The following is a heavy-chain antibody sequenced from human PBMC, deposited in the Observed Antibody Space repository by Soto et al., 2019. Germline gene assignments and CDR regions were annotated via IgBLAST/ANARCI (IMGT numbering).Heavy chain of an antibody. Sequence: QVQLVESGGGVVQPGRSLRLSCAASGFTFSSYALHWVRQAPGKGLEWVAVISYDGSNKYYADSVKGRFTISRDNSKNTLYLLMNSLRAEDTAVYYCARDLEYSRSSNYYYYGMDVWGQGTTVTVSS. CDR2: ISYDGSNK. D-gene: IGHD6-6*01. V-gene: IGHV3-30-3*01. CDR1: GFTFSSYA. J-gene: IGHJ6*02. CDR3: ARDLEYSRSSNYYYYGMDV.